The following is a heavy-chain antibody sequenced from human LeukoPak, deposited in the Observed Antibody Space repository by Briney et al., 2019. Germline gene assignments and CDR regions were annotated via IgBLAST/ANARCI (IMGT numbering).Heavy chain of an antibody. CDR2: TSGSGGTK. V-gene: IGHV3-23*01. CDR1: GFIFKNHA. J-gene: IGHJ3*01. Sequence: PGGSLRLPCAASGFIFKNHAMSWVRQAPGKGLEWVSATSGSGGTKFYADSVKGRFTISRDNSKDTLYLQMNSLRAEDTAIYYCAKFPSYDSSGHDGFDVWGQGTRVTVSS. D-gene: IGHD3-22*01. CDR3: AKFPSYDSSGHDGFDV.